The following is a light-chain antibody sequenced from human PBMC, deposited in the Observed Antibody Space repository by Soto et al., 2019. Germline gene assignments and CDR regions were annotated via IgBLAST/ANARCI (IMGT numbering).Light chain of an antibody. Sequence: DIRMTQSPSSLSAAVGDRVTITCQASQGIRSGLGWYQQKPGIAPKLLIYAASSLQSGVPSRFSGSGSGTDFTLTISSLQPEDFATYYCQQANSFPITFGQGTRLEIK. CDR1: QGIRSG. CDR3: QQANSFPIT. J-gene: IGKJ5*01. V-gene: IGKV1-12*01. CDR2: AAS.